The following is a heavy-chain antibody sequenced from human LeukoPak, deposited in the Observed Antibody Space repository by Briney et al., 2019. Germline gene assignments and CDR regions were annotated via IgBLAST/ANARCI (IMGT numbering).Heavy chain of an antibody. V-gene: IGHV4-61*02. D-gene: IGHD3-3*01. CDR3: ARDLNDFWSGRAFDI. Sequence: SETLSLTCTVSGVSISSGSYYWSWIRQPAGKGLEWIGRIYTSGSTNYNPSLKSRVTISVDTSKNQFSLKLSSVTAADTAVYYCARDLNDFWSGRAFDIWGQGTMVTVSS. J-gene: IGHJ3*02. CDR1: GVSISSGSYY. CDR2: IYTSGST.